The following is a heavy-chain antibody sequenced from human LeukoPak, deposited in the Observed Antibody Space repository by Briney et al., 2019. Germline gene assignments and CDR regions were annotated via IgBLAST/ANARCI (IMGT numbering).Heavy chain of an antibody. CDR2: IIPIFGTA. CDR3: ARGSKVLVAATYD. Sequence: ASVKVSCXASGGTFSNYAISWVRQARGQGLEWMGGIIPIFGTANYAQKFQGRVTITTDESTSTAYMELSSLRSEDTAVYYCARGSKVLVAATYDWGQGTLVTVSS. D-gene: IGHD2-15*01. CDR1: GGTFSNYA. V-gene: IGHV1-69*05. J-gene: IGHJ4*02.